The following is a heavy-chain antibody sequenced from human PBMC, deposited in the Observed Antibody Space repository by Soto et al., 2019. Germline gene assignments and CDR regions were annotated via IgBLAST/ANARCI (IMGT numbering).Heavy chain of an antibody. D-gene: IGHD2-15*01. V-gene: IGHV1-69*06. CDR1: GGSFSTYA. CDR3: ARGAECRGYCLKKFTWLGP. CDR2: IIPIFDSP. Sequence: QVQLVQSGAEVKKPGSSVRVSCKASGGSFSTYAFSWVRQAPGHGLEWMGGIIPIFDSPYYAQNFQGRVTIAADRSTSTVYMELSSLTPEDTAVYYCARGAECRGYCLKKFTWLGPWGQGTLVTVSS. J-gene: IGHJ5*02.